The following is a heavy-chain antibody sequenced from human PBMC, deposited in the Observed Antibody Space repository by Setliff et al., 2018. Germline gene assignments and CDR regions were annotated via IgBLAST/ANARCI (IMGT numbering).Heavy chain of an antibody. D-gene: IGHD2-21*01. CDR2: ISPYRGEA. J-gene: IGHJ4*02. CDR1: GFDFITFG. CDR3: TTSRAPRVVLAADFDL. Sequence: ASVKVSCQPSGFDFITFGFSWVRQAPGQGLEWMAWISPYRGEATYAQKFQDILNVTADMSSKTIYMELRSLTSDDTAVYFCTTSRAPRVVLAADFDLWGQGTLVTVSS. V-gene: IGHV1-18*01.